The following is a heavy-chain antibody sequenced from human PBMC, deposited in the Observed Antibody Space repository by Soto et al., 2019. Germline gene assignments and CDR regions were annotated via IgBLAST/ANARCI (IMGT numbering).Heavy chain of an antibody. V-gene: IGHV6-1*01. J-gene: IGHJ4*02. CDR1: GDSVSSNTAS. Sequence: PSQTLSHPCAISGDSVSSNTASWNLIRSSPSRGLGWLGRTYYRSNWRHDYAVSVKSRITDNPDTSKNHFSLQLNSVTPDDTAVYYCARGVAGSGFDLWGQGTLVTVSS. CDR3: ARGVAGSGFDL. CDR2: TYYRSNWRH. D-gene: IGHD6-19*01.